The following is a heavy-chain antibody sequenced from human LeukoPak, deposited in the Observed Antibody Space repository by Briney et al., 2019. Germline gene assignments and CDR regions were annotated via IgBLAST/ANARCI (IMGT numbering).Heavy chain of an antibody. D-gene: IGHD3-22*01. V-gene: IGHV4-59*11. CDR1: GGSIRTHY. J-gene: IGHJ4*02. Sequence: SETLSLTCTVSGGSIRTHYWGWIRQPPGKGLEWIAYIYQSGNTKYNPSLNSRVTISVDTSKNQFSLKLSSVTAADTAMYYCARGARGYYDSPFDCWGQGTLVTVSS. CDR3: ARGARGYYDSPFDC. CDR2: IYQSGNT.